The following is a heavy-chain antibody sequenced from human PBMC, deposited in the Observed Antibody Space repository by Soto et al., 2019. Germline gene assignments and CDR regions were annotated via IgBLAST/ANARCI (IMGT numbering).Heavy chain of an antibody. Sequence: GASVKVSCKASGYTFTSYAMHWVRQAPGQRLEWMGWINAGNGNTKYSQKFQGRVTITRDTSASTAYMELSSLRSEDTAVYYCARVFRPRITIFGVEKPLDYWGQGTLVTVSS. D-gene: IGHD3-3*01. V-gene: IGHV1-3*01. J-gene: IGHJ4*02. CDR2: INAGNGNT. CDR3: ARVFRPRITIFGVEKPLDY. CDR1: GYTFTSYA.